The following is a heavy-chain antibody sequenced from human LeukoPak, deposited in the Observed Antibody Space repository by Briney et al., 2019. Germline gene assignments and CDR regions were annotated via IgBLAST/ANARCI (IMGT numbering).Heavy chain of an antibody. CDR1: GFSFSNYW. Sequence: GGSLRLSCAASGFSFSNYWMHWVRQAPGKGLVWVSRINSDGSSTTYADSVKGRFTISRDNAKNTLYLQMNSLRAEDTAVYYCARFRRRGYDAYFDYWGQGTLVTVSS. J-gene: IGHJ4*02. CDR2: INSDGSST. V-gene: IGHV3-74*01. CDR3: ARFRRRGYDAYFDY. D-gene: IGHD5-12*01.